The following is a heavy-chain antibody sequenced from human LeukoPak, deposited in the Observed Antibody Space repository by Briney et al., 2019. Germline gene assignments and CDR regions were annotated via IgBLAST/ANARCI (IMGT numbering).Heavy chain of an antibody. D-gene: IGHD1-14*01. CDR2: TYYGSKWSN. CDR3: TRGRNSAFDY. V-gene: IGHV6-1*01. CDR1: GDSVFSSVVA. Sequence: SQTLSLTCAISGDSVFSSVVAWNWLRQSPSRGLEWLGRTYYGSKWSNDYALSVKSRITINPDTSKNQFSLQLNSVTPEDTAVYYCTRGRNSAFDYWGQGTLVTVSS. J-gene: IGHJ4*02.